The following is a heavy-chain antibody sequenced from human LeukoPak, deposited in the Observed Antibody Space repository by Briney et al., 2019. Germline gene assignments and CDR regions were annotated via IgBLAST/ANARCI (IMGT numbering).Heavy chain of an antibody. V-gene: IGHV1-46*01. CDR2: INPSGGST. D-gene: IGHD2-8*01. Sequence: GASVKVSCKASGYIFTSYQIHWVRQAPGQGLEWMGIINPSGGSTSYAQKFQGRVNMTRDMSTSTVYKEVSSLRSEDTAVYYCARDLRPYATNWFDPWGQGTLVTVSS. J-gene: IGHJ5*02. CDR3: ARDLRPYATNWFDP. CDR1: GYIFTSYQ.